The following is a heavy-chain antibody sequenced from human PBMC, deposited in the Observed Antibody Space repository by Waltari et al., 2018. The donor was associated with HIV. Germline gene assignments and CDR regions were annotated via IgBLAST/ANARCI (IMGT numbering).Heavy chain of an antibody. CDR3: AKDLEGSGSLGAAH. J-gene: IGHJ4*02. V-gene: IGHV3-30*18. D-gene: IGHD6-19*01. CDR2: IWYNGNTK. Sequence: QVQLVESGGGAVQPGRSLRLSCAASGFPFVSYGWHWVRQAPGKGLEWVAVIWYNGNTKFYADSVKGRFTISRDNSKNTLYLQMNSLRGEDTAIYYCAKDLEGSGSLGAAHWGQGILVTVSS. CDR1: GFPFVSYG.